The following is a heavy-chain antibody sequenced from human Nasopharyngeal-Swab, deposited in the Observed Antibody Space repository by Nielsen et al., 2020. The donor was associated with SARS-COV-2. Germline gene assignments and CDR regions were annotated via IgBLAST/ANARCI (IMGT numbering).Heavy chain of an antibody. CDR3: ARVLAERAYYDFWSGYSDYYYGMDV. J-gene: IGHJ6*02. V-gene: IGHV4-4*02. Sequence: ATLFLTCAVSGGSISSSNWWSWVRQPPGKGLEWIGEIYHSGSTNYNPSLKSRDTISVDKSKNQFSLKLSSVTAADTAVYYCARVLAERAYYDFWSGYSDYYYGMDVWGQGTTVTVSS. CDR1: GGSISSSNW. CDR2: IYHSGST. D-gene: IGHD3-3*01.